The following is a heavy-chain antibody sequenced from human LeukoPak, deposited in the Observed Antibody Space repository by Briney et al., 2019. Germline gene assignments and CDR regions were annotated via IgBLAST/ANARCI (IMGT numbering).Heavy chain of an antibody. CDR3: AREEYYYGSGSYYTY. D-gene: IGHD3-10*01. V-gene: IGHV4-4*07. Sequence: SETLSLTCTVSGGSISSYYWSWIRQPAAKGLEWIGRIYTSGSTNYNPSLKSRITMSVDTSKNQSSLKLSSVTAADTAVYYCAREEYYYGSGSYYTYWGQGTLVTVSS. CDR1: GGSISSYY. CDR2: IYTSGST. J-gene: IGHJ4*02.